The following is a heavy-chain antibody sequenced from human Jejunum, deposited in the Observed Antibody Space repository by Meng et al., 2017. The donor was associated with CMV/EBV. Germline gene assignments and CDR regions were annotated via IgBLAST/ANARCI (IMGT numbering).Heavy chain of an antibody. CDR3: ARVGTDYCHGY. V-gene: IGHV1-69*04. CDR1: THHSYA. D-gene: IGHD4-11*01. Sequence: THHSYAISWVRQAPEQGLEWMGKIIPVLGVANYAQRFQGRVTLTADKSTSTVYMEMSSLRSEDTAVYYCARVGTDYCHGYWGQGTLVTVSS. CDR2: IIPVLGVA. J-gene: IGHJ4*02.